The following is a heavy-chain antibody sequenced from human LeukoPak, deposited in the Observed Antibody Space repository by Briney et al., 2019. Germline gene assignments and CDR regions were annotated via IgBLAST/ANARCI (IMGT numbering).Heavy chain of an antibody. D-gene: IGHD4-17*01. CDR1: GGSISSYY. J-gene: IGHJ4*02. V-gene: IGHV4-59*01. CDR2: IYYSGST. CDR3: ARASNYGDPYYFDY. Sequence: SETLSLTCTVSGGSISSYYWSWIRQPPGKGLEWIGYIYYSGSTNYNPSLKSRVTISVDTSKNQFSLKLSFVTAADTAVYYCARASNYGDPYYFDYWGQGTLVTVSS.